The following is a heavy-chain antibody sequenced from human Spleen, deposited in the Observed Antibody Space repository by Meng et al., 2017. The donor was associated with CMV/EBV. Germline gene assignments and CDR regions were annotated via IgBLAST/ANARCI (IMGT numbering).Heavy chain of an antibody. V-gene: IGHV3-30*18. Sequence: ASGFTFSSYGSHWVRQAPGKGLEWVAVISYDGSNKYYADSVKGRFTISRDNSKNTPYLQMNSLRAEDTAVYYCAKIAGSGSYYFDYWGQGTLVTVSS. D-gene: IGHD1-26*01. CDR2: ISYDGSNK. CDR3: AKIAGSGSYYFDY. CDR1: GFTFSSYG. J-gene: IGHJ4*02.